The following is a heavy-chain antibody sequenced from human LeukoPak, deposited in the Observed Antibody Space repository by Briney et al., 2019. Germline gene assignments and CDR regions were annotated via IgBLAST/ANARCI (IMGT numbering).Heavy chain of an antibody. J-gene: IGHJ5*02. CDR2: FSAYNGNT. V-gene: IGHV1-18*01. D-gene: IGHD6-13*01. CDR3: ARVVGIAAAGKVDP. CDR1: GYTFTSYG. Sequence: ASVKVSCKASGYTFTSYGISWVRQAPGQGLEWMGWFSAYNGNTNYAQKLQGRVTMTTDTSTSTAYMELRSLRSDDTAVYYCARVVGIAAAGKVDPWGQGTLVTVSS.